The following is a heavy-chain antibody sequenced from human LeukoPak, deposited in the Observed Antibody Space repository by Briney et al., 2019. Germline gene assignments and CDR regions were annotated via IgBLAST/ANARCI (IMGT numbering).Heavy chain of an antibody. CDR2: ISNSASTI. CDR3: PRDPVATSRFDY. D-gene: IGHD5-12*01. CDR1: GFPFSSYS. V-gene: IGHV3-48*02. J-gene: IGHJ4*02. Sequence: GGSLRLSCAASGFPFSSYSMNWVRQAPGKGLEWVSYISNSASTIYYADSVTGRFTISRDNAKNSLYLQMNSLRDEDTAVYYCPRDPVATSRFDYWGQGTLVTVSS.